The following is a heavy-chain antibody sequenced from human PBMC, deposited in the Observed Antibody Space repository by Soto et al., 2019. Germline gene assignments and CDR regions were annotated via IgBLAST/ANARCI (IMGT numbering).Heavy chain of an antibody. CDR3: ARDPTIFGVVTPYYFDY. CDR2: ITSNSNYI. Sequence: EVQLVESGGGLVKPGGSLRLSCAASGVTFSRYNLNWVRQAPGKGLEWVSSITSNSNYIYYADSLKGRFTISRDNAKNSLYLQINSLRAEDTAMYYCARDPTIFGVVTPYYFDYWGQGTLVTVSS. CDR1: GVTFSRYN. D-gene: IGHD3-3*01. J-gene: IGHJ4*02. V-gene: IGHV3-21*01.